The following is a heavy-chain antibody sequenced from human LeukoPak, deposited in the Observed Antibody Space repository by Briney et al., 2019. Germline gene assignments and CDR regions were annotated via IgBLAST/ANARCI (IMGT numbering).Heavy chain of an antibody. CDR2: ISGTGDST. D-gene: IGHD3-10*01. V-gene: IGHV3-23*01. CDR1: GFTFSGSA. CDR3: AKRGLPDY. Sequence: PGGSLRLSCAASGFTFSGSAMHWVRQASGKGLEWVSAISGTGDSTYYADSVTGRFSISRDNSKNTLYVQMNSLRAEDTAVYYCAKRGLPDYWGQGTLVTVSS. J-gene: IGHJ4*02.